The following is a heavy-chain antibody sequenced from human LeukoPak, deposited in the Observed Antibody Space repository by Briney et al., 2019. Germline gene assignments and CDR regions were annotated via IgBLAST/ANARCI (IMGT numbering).Heavy chain of an antibody. V-gene: IGHV1-8*03. Sequence: AASVKVSCKASGYTFTSYDINWVRQATGQGLEWMGWMNPNSGNTGYAQKFKGRVTITRNTSISTAYMELSSLRSEDTAVYYWARGPRRSYDSSGYYSNYWGQGTLVTVSS. J-gene: IGHJ4*02. CDR1: GYTFTSYD. D-gene: IGHD3-22*01. CDR2: MNPNSGNT. CDR3: ARGPRRSYDSSGYYSNY.